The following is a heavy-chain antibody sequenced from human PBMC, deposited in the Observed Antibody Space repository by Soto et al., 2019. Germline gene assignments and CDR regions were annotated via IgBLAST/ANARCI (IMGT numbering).Heavy chain of an antibody. Sequence: QITLKESGPTLVKPTQTLTLTCTFSGFSLSTSGVGVGWIRQRPGKALEWLALIYWDDDKRYSPSLKSRLNITEDTSKNHVVLTVPTVDPVDPATYYCAHSFDYDSSGSLSWFDPWGQGTMVTVSS. V-gene: IGHV2-5*02. J-gene: IGHJ5*02. D-gene: IGHD3-22*01. CDR3: AHSFDYDSSGSLSWFDP. CDR2: IYWDDDK. CDR1: GFSLSTSGVG.